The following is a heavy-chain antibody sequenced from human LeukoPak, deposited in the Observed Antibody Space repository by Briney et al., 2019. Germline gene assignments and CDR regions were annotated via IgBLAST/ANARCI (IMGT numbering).Heavy chain of an antibody. CDR3: ARRGAAGTYYFDY. CDR1: GFTFYNYA. D-gene: IGHD6-13*01. V-gene: IGHV3-23*01. CDR2: ISGSGSST. Sequence: GGSLRLSCAASGFTFYNYAMSWVRQAPGKGLEWVSAISGSGSSTYYADSVKGRFTISRDNSKNTLYLQTNSLRAEDTAVYYCARRGAAGTYYFDYWGQGTLVTVSS. J-gene: IGHJ4*02.